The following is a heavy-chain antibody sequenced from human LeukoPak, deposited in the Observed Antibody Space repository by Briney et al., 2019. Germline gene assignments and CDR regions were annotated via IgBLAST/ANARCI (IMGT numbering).Heavy chain of an antibody. CDR1: GFTFSTYS. D-gene: IGHD3-22*01. CDR3: AKGGFYDSSGYYYGMDV. J-gene: IGHJ6*02. Sequence: GGSLRLSCAASGFTFSTYSLNWVRQAPGKGLEWISYISSSSTTIYYADSVKGRFTISRDNAKNSLYLQMNSLRAEDTAVYYCAKGGFYDSSGYYYGMDVWGQGTTVTVSS. CDR2: ISSSSTTI. V-gene: IGHV3-48*04.